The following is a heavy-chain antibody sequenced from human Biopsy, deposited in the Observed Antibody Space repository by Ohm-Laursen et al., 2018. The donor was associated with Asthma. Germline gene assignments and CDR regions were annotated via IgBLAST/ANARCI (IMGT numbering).Heavy chain of an antibody. CDR3: AKERYYDFWSGHPI. Sequence: SLRLSFAAPGFTFGDYWMSWVRQVPGKGLEWVANIKHDGSEKNHVDSLKGRFTISRDNSKNTLYLQMNSLRAEDTAVYYCAKERYYDFWSGHPIWGQGTRVTVSS. D-gene: IGHD3-3*01. CDR1: GFTFGDYW. V-gene: IGHV3-7*01. J-gene: IGHJ3*02. CDR2: IKHDGSEK.